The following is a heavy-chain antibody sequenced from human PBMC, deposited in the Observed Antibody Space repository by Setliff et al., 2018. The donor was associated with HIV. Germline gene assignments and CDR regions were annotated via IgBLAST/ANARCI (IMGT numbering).Heavy chain of an antibody. Sequence: PSETLSLTCAVSGGSITTTNWWTWIRQPPGKGLEWIGEIYHSGSSNYNPSLKTRVTISLDKSKNQFSLKLTPVTAADTAVYYCARHVSGSYHSPSQHWGQGALVTVSS. CDR3: ARHVSGSYHSPSQH. V-gene: IGHV4-4*02. CDR1: GGSITTTNW. D-gene: IGHD1-26*01. J-gene: IGHJ1*01. CDR2: IYHSGSS.